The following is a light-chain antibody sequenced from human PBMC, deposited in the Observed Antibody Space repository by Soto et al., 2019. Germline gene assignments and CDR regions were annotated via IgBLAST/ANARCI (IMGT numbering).Light chain of an antibody. CDR3: QQYGSSRT. CDR1: QSVSSSY. Sequence: EIVLTQSPGTLSLSPGARATLSCRASQSVSSSYLAWYQQKPGQAPRLLIYGASSRATGIPDRFSGSGSGTDFTLTIRRLEPEDFAVYYCQQYGSSRTFGPGTKVDIK. CDR2: GAS. V-gene: IGKV3-20*01. J-gene: IGKJ3*01.